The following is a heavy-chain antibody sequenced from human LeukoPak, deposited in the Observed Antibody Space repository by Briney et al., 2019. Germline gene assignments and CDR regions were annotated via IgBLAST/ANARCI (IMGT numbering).Heavy chain of an antibody. CDR3: TTSGGTTTRFVDY. J-gene: IGHJ4*02. CDR2: IISKVDVRTT. V-gene: IGHV3-15*01. CDR1: GFTFINAW. Sequence: GGSLRLSCAAAGFTFINAWMSWVRQAPGKGREWVGRIISKVDVRTTTYAEPVKGRFTISRDDSKNTVYLQMNRPKTEDTAVYYCTTSGGTTTRFVDYWGQGNLVSVSS. D-gene: IGHD2/OR15-2a*01.